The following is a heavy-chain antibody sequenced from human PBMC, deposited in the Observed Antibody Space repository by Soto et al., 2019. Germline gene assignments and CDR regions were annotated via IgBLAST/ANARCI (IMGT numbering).Heavy chain of an antibody. Sequence: EVQLLESGGGLVQPGGSLRLSCAASGFTFSSYAMSWVRQAPGKGLEWVSNISGGGGSTYYADSVKGQFTISRDNSKNTLYLHMNSLRAEDTAVYYCAKVGVSVAFDIWGQGTMVTVSS. CDR3: AKVGVSVAFDI. V-gene: IGHV3-23*01. CDR2: ISGGGGST. D-gene: IGHD3-10*01. J-gene: IGHJ3*02. CDR1: GFTFSSYA.